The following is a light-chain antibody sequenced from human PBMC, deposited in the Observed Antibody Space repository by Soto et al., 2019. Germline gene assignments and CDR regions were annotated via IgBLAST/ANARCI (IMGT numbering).Light chain of an antibody. V-gene: IGKV4-1*01. CDR3: QQYYSTPLT. Sequence: DIVMTQSPDSLAVSLGERAAINCKSSQSVLYSSNNKNYLAWYQQKPGQPPKLIIYWACTRESGVPDRFSGSGSGTDFTLTISSLQAEDVAVYYFQQYYSTPLTFGGGTKVEIK. J-gene: IGKJ4*01. CDR1: QSVLYSSNNKNY. CDR2: WAC.